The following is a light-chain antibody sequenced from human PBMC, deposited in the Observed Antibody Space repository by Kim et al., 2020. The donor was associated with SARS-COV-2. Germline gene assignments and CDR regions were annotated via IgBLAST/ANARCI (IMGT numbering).Light chain of an antibody. CDR1: RTLVGDDNY. CDR3: TSYTGADTVV. V-gene: IGLV2-14*03. CDR2: DVT. J-gene: IGLJ2*01. Sequence: GQSITIPCTGTRTLVGDDNYISWYQQHPDKAPKLIIYDVTYRPSGVSTRFSGSKSGNTASLTISGLQAADEADYYCTSYTGADTVVFGGGTQLTVL.